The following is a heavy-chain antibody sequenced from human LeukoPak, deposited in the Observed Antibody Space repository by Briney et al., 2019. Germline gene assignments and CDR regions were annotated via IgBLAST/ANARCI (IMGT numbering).Heavy chain of an antibody. CDR1: GYTFTSYG. D-gene: IGHD1-1*01. V-gene: IGHV1-18*01. CDR2: ISAQNGNT. Sequence: SVKVSCKASGYTFTSYGISWVRQAPGQGLEWMGWISAQNGNTSYAQKLQGRVTMTTDTSTSTAYMELRSLRSDDTAVYYCARGWEKTNGNPPASGGQGPLVTVS. J-gene: IGHJ4*02. CDR3: ARGWEKTNGNPPAS.